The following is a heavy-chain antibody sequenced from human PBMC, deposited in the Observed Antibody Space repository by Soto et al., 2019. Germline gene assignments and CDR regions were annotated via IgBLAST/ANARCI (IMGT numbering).Heavy chain of an antibody. CDR2: IWYDGSNK. V-gene: IGHV3-33*06. CDR1: GFTFSNYA. D-gene: IGHD6-13*01. CDR3: ANLHTSIAANY. J-gene: IGHJ4*02. Sequence: GGSLRLSCAASGFTFSNYAMHWVRQAPGKGLEWVTVIWYDGSNKYYADSVKGRFTISRDNSKNTLYLQMNSLTAEDTAVYYCANLHTSIAANYWGQGTLVTVSS.